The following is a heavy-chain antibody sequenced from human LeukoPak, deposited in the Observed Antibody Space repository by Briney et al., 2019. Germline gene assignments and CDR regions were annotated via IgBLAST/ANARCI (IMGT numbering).Heavy chain of an antibody. CDR1: GGSISRYY. D-gene: IGHD3-22*01. CDR2: IYYSGST. V-gene: IGHV4-59*01. Sequence: SETLSLTCTVSGGSISRYYWSWIRQPPGNGLEWIGYIYYSGSTNYNPSLKSRVTMSVDTSKNQFSLKLSSVTAADTAVYYCARDNGSGYHYDYWGQGTLVTVSS. CDR3: ARDNGSGYHYDY. J-gene: IGHJ4*02.